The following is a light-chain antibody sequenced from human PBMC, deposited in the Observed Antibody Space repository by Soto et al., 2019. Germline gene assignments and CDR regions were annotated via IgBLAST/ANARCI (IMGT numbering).Light chain of an antibody. Sequence: EVVLSQSPGTLSLSPGERATHSCRASQSVSNKYLAWYQQKPGQAPRLLIFGSSDRATGIPDRFSGSGSGTDFTLTISRLEPEHFAVYYCQQYGSSPPYTFGQGTKLEIK. CDR1: QSVSNKY. J-gene: IGKJ2*01. V-gene: IGKV3-20*01. CDR3: QQYGSSPPYT. CDR2: GSS.